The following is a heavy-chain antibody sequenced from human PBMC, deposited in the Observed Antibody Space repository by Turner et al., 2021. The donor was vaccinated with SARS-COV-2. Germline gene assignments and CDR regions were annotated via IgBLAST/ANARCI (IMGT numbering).Heavy chain of an antibody. D-gene: IGHD1-7*01. CDR3: SRNYGRNSRWFDP. CDR1: GYTFPDYY. CDR2: IGPSSGGT. V-gene: IGHV1-2*02. J-gene: IGHJ5*02. Sequence: QVQLVQSGAEVKAPGASVKVPCKASGYTFPDYYKHWVRQAPGQGLEWMGWIGPSSGGTNDAQRFQGRITMTRDTSISTAYMEVSSLRSDDTAVYYCSRNYGRNSRWFDPWGQGTLVTVSS.